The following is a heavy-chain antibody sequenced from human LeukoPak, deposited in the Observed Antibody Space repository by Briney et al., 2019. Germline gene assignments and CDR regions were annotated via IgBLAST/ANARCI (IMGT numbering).Heavy chain of an antibody. D-gene: IGHD6-19*01. J-gene: IGHJ4*02. V-gene: IGHV4-38-2*02. CDR2: IYHNGDT. CDR1: DYSISSGYY. Sequence: SETLSLTWTVSDYSISSGYYWGWIRQPPGKGLEWIGSIYHNGDTYYNPSLKSRVTISVDTSKNQFSLKLSSVTAADTAVYYCARDLPVAGTGSGYWGQGTLVTVSS. CDR3: ARDLPVAGTGSGY.